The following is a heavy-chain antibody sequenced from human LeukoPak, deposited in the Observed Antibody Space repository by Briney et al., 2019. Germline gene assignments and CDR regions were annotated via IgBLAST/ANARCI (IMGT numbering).Heavy chain of an antibody. CDR2: ISGSGGST. J-gene: IGHJ3*02. CDR3: AKGDGDYEDAFDI. V-gene: IGHV3-23*01. Sequence: QPGGSLRLSCAASGFTFSSYAMSWVRQAPGKGLEWVSAISGSGGSTYYADSVKGRFTISRDNSKNTLYLQMNSLSAEDTAVYYCAKGDGDYEDAFDIWGQGTMVTVSS. CDR1: GFTFSSYA. D-gene: IGHD4-17*01.